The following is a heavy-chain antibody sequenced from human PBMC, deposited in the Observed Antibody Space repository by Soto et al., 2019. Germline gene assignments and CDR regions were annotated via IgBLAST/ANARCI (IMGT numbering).Heavy chain of an antibody. V-gene: IGHV4-34*01. D-gene: IGHD3-3*01. CDR2: INHSGST. CDR3: ARAGYDFWSGYNRANAFDI. Sequence: SETLSLTCAVYGGSFSGYYWSWIRQPPGKGLEWIGEINHSGSTNYNPSLKSRVTISVDTSKNEFSLKLSSVTAADTAVYYCARAGYDFWSGYNRANAFDIWGGGTMVTVSS. CDR1: GGSFSGYY. J-gene: IGHJ3*02.